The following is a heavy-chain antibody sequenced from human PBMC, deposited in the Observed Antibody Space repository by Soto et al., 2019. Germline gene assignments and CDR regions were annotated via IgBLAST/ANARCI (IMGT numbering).Heavy chain of an antibody. J-gene: IGHJ3*01. Sequence: QVQLVQSGAEVKKPGASVTGSCKTAGYTFTNHGINWVRQAPGQGREWMGWINPYNANVNYAQKLQGRVTMTTDTSTSTAYMDLRSLTSDDAAVYYCARDRVAGIWGDSFDDWGQGTMVTVSS. CDR3: ARDRVAGIWGDSFDD. CDR2: INPYNANV. V-gene: IGHV1-18*04. D-gene: IGHD3-16*01. CDR1: GYTFTNHG.